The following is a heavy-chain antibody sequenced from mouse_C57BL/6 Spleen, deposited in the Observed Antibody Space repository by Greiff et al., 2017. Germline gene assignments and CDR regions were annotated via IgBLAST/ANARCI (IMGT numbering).Heavy chain of an antibody. V-gene: IGHV1-50*01. J-gene: IGHJ2*01. CDR2: IAPSYSYT. CDR3: ARARYFDS. CDR1: GYTFTSYW. Sequence: QVHVKQPGAELVKPGASVKLSCKASGYTFTSYWMQWVKQRPGQGLEWIGEIAPSYSYTNYNQKFKGKATLTVDKSSSTAYMQLSSLTSEDSAVYYCARARYFDSWGQGTTLTVSS.